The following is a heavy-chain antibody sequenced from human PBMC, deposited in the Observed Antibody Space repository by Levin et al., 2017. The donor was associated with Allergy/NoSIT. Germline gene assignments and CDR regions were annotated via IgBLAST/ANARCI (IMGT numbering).Heavy chain of an antibody. Sequence: SETLSLTCTVSGGSISSSSYYWGWIRQPPGKGLEWIGSIYYSGSTYYNPSLKSRVTISVDTSKNQFSLKLSSVTAADTAVYYCASLRSSIAVAGGGVDYWGQGTLVTVSS. D-gene: IGHD6-19*01. CDR1: GGSISSSSYY. V-gene: IGHV4-39*01. J-gene: IGHJ4*02. CDR2: IYYSGST. CDR3: ASLRSSIAVAGGGVDY.